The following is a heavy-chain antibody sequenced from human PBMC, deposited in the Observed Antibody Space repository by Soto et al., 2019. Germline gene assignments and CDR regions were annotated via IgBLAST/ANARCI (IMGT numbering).Heavy chain of an antibody. V-gene: IGHV3-23*01. D-gene: IGHD3-3*01. CDR2: LSASGGGT. CDR1: GFTFSTYA. CDR3: ARIRDSYDDY. Sequence: EVQLLESGGDLVQPGGSQRLSCAASGFTFSTYAMSWVRQAPGKGLEWVSSLSASGGGTYYADSVKGRFTISRDNSKNTLYLQMKSLKAEDTALYYCARIRDSYDDYWGQGTLVTVSS. J-gene: IGHJ4*02.